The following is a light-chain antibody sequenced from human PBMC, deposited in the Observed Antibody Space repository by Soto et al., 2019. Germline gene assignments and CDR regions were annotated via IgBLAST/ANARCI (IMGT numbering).Light chain of an antibody. CDR2: DNN. Sequence: QSVLTQPPSVSGAPGQRVTISCTGSSSNIGAGYDIYWYQQLPGTAPKLLIYDNNNRPSGVPDRFSGSNSGTSASLAITGLQAEDEADYYCQSYDNSLTYVLGNGTKLTV. J-gene: IGLJ1*01. CDR3: QSYDNSLTYV. V-gene: IGLV1-40*01. CDR1: SSNIGAGYD.